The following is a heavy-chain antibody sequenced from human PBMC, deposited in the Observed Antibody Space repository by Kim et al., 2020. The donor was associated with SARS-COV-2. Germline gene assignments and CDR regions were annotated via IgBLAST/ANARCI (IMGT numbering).Heavy chain of an antibody. CDR3: ARVGYSSGWSQKGDY. J-gene: IGHJ4*02. D-gene: IGHD6-19*01. V-gene: IGHV4-34*01. Sequence: PSLKSRVTISVDTSKNQFSLKLSSVTAADTAVYYCARVGYSSGWSQKGDYWGQGTLVTVSS.